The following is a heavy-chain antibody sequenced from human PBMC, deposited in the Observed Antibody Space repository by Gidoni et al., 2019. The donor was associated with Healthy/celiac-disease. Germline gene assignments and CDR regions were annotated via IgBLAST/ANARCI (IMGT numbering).Heavy chain of an antibody. Sequence: QLQLQESGPGLVKPSETLSLTCTVSGGSISSSSYYWGWIRQPPGKGLEWIGSINYSGSTYYTPSRRIRVTISVDTSKNQFSLKLSSVTAADTAVYYCARPISSWYYFDYWGQGTLVTVSS. J-gene: IGHJ4*02. V-gene: IGHV4-39*01. D-gene: IGHD6-13*01. CDR1: GGSISSSSYY. CDR2: INYSGST. CDR3: ARPISSWYYFDY.